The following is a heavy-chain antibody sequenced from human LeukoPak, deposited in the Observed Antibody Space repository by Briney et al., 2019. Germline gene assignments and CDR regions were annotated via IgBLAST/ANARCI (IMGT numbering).Heavy chain of an antibody. CDR2: ISSSSSYT. CDR1: GFTFSDYY. D-gene: IGHD3-22*01. CDR3: ARALTDDSSGWYYYYYYGMDV. V-gene: IGHV3-11*06. Sequence: GGSLRLSCAASGFTFSDYYMSWIRQAPGKGLEWVSYISSSSSYTNYADSVKGRFTISRDNAKNSLYLQMNSLRAEDTAVYYCARALTDDSSGWYYYYYYGMDVWGQGTTGTVSS. J-gene: IGHJ6*02.